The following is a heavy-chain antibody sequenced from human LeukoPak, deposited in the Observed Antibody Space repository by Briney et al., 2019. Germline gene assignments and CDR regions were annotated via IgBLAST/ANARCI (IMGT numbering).Heavy chain of an antibody. D-gene: IGHD6-19*01. CDR2: TNQDGGAE. J-gene: IGHJ4*02. CDR1: GFTFSRHW. CDR3: AGDCRTRVGSVWYNYFDY. V-gene: IGHV3-7*05. Sequence: AGGSLRLSCVASGFTFSRHWMSWVRQAPGKGLEWVATTNQDGGAEYYVDSVKGRFTISRDNAKNSLYLQMNSLRVEDTAVYYCAGDCRTRVGSVWYNYFDYWGQGTLVTVSS.